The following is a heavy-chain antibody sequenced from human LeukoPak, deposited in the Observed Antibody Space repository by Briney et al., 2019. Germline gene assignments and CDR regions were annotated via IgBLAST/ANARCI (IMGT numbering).Heavy chain of an antibody. D-gene: IGHD3-10*01. V-gene: IGHV4-34*01. J-gene: IGHJ5*02. CDR3: ARRRSGSYYRHSKLNWFDP. CDR1: GGSFSGYY. Sequence: SETLSLTCAVYGGSFSGYYWSWIRQPPGKGLEWIGEINHSGSTNYNPSLKSRVTISVDTSKNQFSLKLSSVTAADTAVYYCARRRSGSYYRHSKLNWFDPWGQGTLVTVSS. CDR2: INHSGST.